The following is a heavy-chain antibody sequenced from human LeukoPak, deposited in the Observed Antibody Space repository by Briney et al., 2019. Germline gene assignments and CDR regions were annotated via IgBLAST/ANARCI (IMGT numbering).Heavy chain of an antibody. D-gene: IGHD5-12*01. CDR1: SGSISTSNYY. J-gene: IGHJ2*01. V-gene: IGHV4-39*07. Sequence: SETLSLTCTVSSGSISTSNYYWGWVRQSPGKGLEWIGSIFHSGYAEYNPSLKNRVTISLDMSKTQFSLKLTSLTGADTAVYYCAREILLSDIVARLWYFDLWGRGIRVTVSS. CDR2: IFHSGYA. CDR3: AREILLSDIVARLWYFDL.